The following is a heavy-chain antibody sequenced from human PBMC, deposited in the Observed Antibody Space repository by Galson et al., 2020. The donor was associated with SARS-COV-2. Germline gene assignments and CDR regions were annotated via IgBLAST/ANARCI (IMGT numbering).Heavy chain of an antibody. J-gene: IGHJ4*02. CDR3: IRDGGGSVLLWFGESN. Sequence: GESLKISCSASGSTFSPYTLHWVRQAPGKALEYVLGMTINGETTYYADSVKGRFTVSTDNAKTTLYLQMSSLTFEDTAVYYCIRDGGGSVLLWFGESNWGQGTLVTVSS. CDR2: MTINGETT. CDR1: GSTFSPYT. D-gene: IGHD3-10*01. V-gene: IGHV3-64D*08.